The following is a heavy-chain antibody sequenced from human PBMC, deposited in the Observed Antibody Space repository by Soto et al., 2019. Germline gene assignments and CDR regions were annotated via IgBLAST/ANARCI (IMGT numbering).Heavy chain of an antibody. CDR1: GDSISRGGYF. J-gene: IGHJ6*03. Sequence: QVQLQESGPGLVKPSQTLSLTCIVSGDSISRGGYFWTWIRQHPGKGLEWIEYIYDSGSAFYNPSLKSRVTMSVDTSKNQFSLNLRSVTAADTAVFYCARGILRPNHYMDVWGKGTAVAVSS. V-gene: IGHV4-31*03. CDR2: IYDSGSA. CDR3: ARGILRPNHYMDV. D-gene: IGHD1-26*01.